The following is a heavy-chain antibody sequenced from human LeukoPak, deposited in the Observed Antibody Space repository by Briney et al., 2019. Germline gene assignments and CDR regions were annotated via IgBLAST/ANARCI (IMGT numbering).Heavy chain of an antibody. D-gene: IGHD6-13*01. J-gene: IGHJ4*02. CDR2: IYYSGST. CDR1: GGSISSSSYY. Sequence: SETLSLTCTVSGGSISSSSYYWGWIRQPPGKGLEWIGSIYYSGSTYYNPSLKSRVTISVDTSKNQFSLKLSSVTAADTAVYYCAIGWGIAAAGTGVFDYWGQGTLVTVSS. V-gene: IGHV4-39*07. CDR3: AIGWGIAAAGTGVFDY.